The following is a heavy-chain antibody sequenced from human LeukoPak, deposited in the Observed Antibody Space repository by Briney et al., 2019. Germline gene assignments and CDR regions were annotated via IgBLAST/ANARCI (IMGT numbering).Heavy chain of an antibody. CDR3: ARDGGSYYYYYYMDV. CDR2: ISSSGSNI. D-gene: IGHD1-26*01. J-gene: IGHJ6*03. CDR1: GSTVSSND. V-gene: IGHV3-11*04. Sequence: GGSLRLSCGASGSTVSSNDMSWIRQAPEKGLEWVSYISSSGSNIYYADSVKGRFTISRDHAQNSVYLQMNSLRAEDTAVYYCARDGGSYYYYYYMDVWGKGTTVTVSS.